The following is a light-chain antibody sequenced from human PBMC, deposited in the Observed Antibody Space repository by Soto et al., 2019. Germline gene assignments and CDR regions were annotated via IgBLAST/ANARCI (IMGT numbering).Light chain of an antibody. CDR1: QSGTRSY. J-gene: IGKJ1*01. Sequence: EIVLTQSPGTLSLSPGERATLSCRASQSGTRSYLAWYQQKHGEAPRIXTYGASRRAAGITDRFSGSGSGTDFTLTISRLEPEDFAVYYCQQYGSSPRTFGQGTKVQ. CDR2: GAS. V-gene: IGKV3-20*01. CDR3: QQYGSSPRT.